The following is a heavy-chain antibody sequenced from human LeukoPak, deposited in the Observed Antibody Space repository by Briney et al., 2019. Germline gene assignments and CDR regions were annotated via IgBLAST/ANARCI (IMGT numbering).Heavy chain of an antibody. CDR2: ISGSGGST. CDR3: AKDYDSYGSSDAFDI. V-gene: IGHV3-23*01. J-gene: IGHJ3*02. Sequence: GGSLRLSCAASGFTFSSYAMSWVRQALGKGLEWVSAISGSGGSTYYADSVKGRFTISRDNSKNTLYLQMNSLRAEDTAVYYCAKDYDSYGSSDAFDIWGQGTMVTVSS. CDR1: GFTFSSYA. D-gene: IGHD5-18*01.